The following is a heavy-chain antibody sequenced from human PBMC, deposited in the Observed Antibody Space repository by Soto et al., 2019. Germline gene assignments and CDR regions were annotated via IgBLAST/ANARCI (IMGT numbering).Heavy chain of an antibody. CDR1: GGSVSSGSYY. CDR2: IYYSGST. D-gene: IGHD5-12*01. Sequence: FETLSLTCTVSGGSVSSGSYYWSWIRQPPGKGLEWIGYIYYSGSTNYNPSLKSRVTISVDTSKNQFSLKLSSVTAADTAVYYCARGGYSGYESAFDYWGQGTLVTVSS. CDR3: ARGGYSGYESAFDY. J-gene: IGHJ4*02. V-gene: IGHV4-61*01.